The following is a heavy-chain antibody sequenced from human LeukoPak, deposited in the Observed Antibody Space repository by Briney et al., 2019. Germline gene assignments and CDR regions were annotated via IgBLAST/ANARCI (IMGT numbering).Heavy chain of an antibody. V-gene: IGHV1-46*01. Sequence: ASVKVSCKASGYTLTSYYMHWVRQAPGHGLERMGIINPSGGSTSYAQKFQGRVTMTRDTSTSTVYMELSSLRSEDTAVYYCARDHEYYYGSGSYYPGGCDYWGQGTLVTVSS. CDR3: ARDHEYYYGSGSYYPGGCDY. J-gene: IGHJ4*02. CDR2: INPSGGST. D-gene: IGHD3-10*01. CDR1: GYTLTSYY.